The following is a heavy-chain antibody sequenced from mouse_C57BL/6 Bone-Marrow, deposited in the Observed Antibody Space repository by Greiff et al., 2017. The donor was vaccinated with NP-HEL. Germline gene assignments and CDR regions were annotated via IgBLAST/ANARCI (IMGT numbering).Heavy chain of an antibody. D-gene: IGHD1-1*01. V-gene: IGHV7-3*01. CDR1: GFTFTDYY. Sequence: EVQRVESGGGLVQPGGSLSLSCAASGFTFTDYYMSWVRQPPGKALEWLGFIRNKANGYTTEYSASVKGRFTISRDNSQSILYLQMNALRAEDSATYYCARYIKPRGSYWYFDVWGTGTTVTVSS. J-gene: IGHJ1*03. CDR2: IRNKANGYTT. CDR3: ARYIKPRGSYWYFDV.